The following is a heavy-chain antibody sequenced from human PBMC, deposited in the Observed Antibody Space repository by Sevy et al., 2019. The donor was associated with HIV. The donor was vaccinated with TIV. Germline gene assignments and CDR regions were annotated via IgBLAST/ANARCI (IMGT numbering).Heavy chain of an antibody. CDR1: GGSISSSSYY. Sequence: SETLSLTCTVSGGSISSSSYYWGWIRQPPGKGLEWIGSIYYSGSTYYNPSLKSRVTISVDTSKNQFSLKLSSVTAADTAVCYCARHTRDYYMDVWGKGTTVTVSS. CDR3: ARHTRDYYMDV. V-gene: IGHV4-39*01. CDR2: IYYSGST. J-gene: IGHJ6*03.